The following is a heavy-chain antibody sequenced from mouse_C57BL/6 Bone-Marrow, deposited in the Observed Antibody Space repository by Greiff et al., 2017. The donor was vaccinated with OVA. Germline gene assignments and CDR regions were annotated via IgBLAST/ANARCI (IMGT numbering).Heavy chain of an antibody. Sequence: QVQLQQSGAELVKPGASVKISCKASGYAFSSYWMNWVKQRPGKGLEWIGQIYPGDGDTNYNGKFKGKATLTAAKTSSTAYMQLSSLTSEDSAVYYCARGATTMVKAWFAYWGQGTLVTVSA. J-gene: IGHJ3*01. CDR2: IYPGDGDT. D-gene: IGHD2-2*01. CDR3: ARGATTMVKAWFAY. CDR1: GYAFSSYW. V-gene: IGHV1-80*01.